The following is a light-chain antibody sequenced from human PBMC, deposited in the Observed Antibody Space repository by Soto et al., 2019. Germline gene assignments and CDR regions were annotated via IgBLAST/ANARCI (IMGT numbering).Light chain of an antibody. CDR2: DAS. CDR1: QTVRNNY. CDR3: QPRRSSLT. V-gene: IGKV3D-20*02. J-gene: IGKJ4*01. Sequence: EFVLTQSPGTLSLSPGERATLSCRASQTVRNNYLAWYQQKPGQAPRLLIYDASSRATGIPDRFSGGGSGTDFTLTISRLEPEDYATSYCQPRRSSLTLGGGTKVDIK.